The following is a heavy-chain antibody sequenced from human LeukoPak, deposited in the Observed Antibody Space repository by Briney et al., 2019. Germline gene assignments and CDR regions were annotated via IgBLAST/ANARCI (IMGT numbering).Heavy chain of an antibody. CDR1: GGSFSGYY. CDR3: ARGTGDPQRFDP. D-gene: IGHD4-17*01. V-gene: IGHV3-11*06. CDR2: ISSRSSAT. Sequence: LSLTCAVYGGSFSGYYWSWIRQPPGKGLEWVAYISSRSSATYYADSVKGRFTISRDNAKNSLYLQMNSLRDEDTAVYYCARGTGDPQRFDPWGQGTLVTVSS. J-gene: IGHJ5*02.